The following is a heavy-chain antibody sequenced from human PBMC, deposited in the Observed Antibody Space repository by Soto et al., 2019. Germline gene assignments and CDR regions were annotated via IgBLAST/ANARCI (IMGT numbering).Heavy chain of an antibody. Sequence: QVQLVESGGGVVQPGRSLRLSCAASGFTFSSYGMHWVRQAPGKGLEWVAVIWNDGSNKYYADSVKGRFTISRDNSKNTLYLQMNSLRAEDTAVYYCARDGHDYVWGSYRNDFDYWGQGTLVTVSS. D-gene: IGHD3-16*02. CDR3: ARDGHDYVWGSYRNDFDY. CDR2: IWNDGSNK. J-gene: IGHJ4*02. CDR1: GFTFSSYG. V-gene: IGHV3-33*01.